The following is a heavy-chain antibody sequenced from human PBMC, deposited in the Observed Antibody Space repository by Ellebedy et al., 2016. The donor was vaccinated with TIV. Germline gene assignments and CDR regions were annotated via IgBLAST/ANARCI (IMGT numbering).Heavy chain of an antibody. V-gene: IGHV3-15*01. J-gene: IGHJ6*02. Sequence: PGGSLRLSCAASGLTFNNAWMSLVRQAPGKGLEWVGRIKSKTDGGTTDYAAAVKGRFTLSRDDSQNTLYLEMNGLETEDTAVYYCTTFGYDSSTYTHYYFAMDVWGQGTTVTVSS. CDR2: IKSKTDGGTT. CDR3: TTFGYDSSTYTHYYFAMDV. CDR1: GLTFNNAW. D-gene: IGHD3-22*01.